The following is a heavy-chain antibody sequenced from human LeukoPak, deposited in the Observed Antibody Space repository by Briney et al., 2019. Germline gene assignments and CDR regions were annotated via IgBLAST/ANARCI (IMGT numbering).Heavy chain of an antibody. D-gene: IGHD2-2*01. V-gene: IGHV4-34*01. CDR1: GWSFNDYY. J-gene: IGHJ5*02. CDR2: IYARGDT. CDR3: ARGQVPAARGYNWFDP. Sequence: LETLSLTCAVYGWSFNDYYWNWIRQPPGKGVEWIGEIYARGDTNFNPSLKSRVTISVDTSKSQFSLRLTSMSAADTAVYYCARGQVPAARGYNWFDPWGQGTLVTVSS.